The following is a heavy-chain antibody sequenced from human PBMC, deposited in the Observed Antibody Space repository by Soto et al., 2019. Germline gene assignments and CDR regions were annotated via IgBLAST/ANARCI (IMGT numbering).Heavy chain of an antibody. CDR1: GGSISSGGYY. CDR3: ARDNASTGDHLGLNYFDY. D-gene: IGHD7-27*01. V-gene: IGHV4-31*03. J-gene: IGHJ4*02. CDR2: IYYSGST. Sequence: QVKLQESGPGLVKPSQTLSLTCTVSGGSISSGGYYWSWLRQHPGKGLEWIGYIYYSGSTYYNPSLKSRVTLSVDTSKNQCSMKLSSVTAAATAVYYCARDNASTGDHLGLNYFDYWGQGTLVTVSS.